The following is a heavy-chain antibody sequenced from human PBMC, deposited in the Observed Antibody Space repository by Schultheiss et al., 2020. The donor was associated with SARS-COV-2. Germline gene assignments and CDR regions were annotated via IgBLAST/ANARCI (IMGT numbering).Heavy chain of an antibody. CDR2: ISAYNGNT. CDR3: ATAGESSFGEANGFDS. J-gene: IGHJ3*02. D-gene: IGHD3-10*01. Sequence: ASVKVSCKASGYTFTSYGISWVRQAPGQGLEWMGWISAYNGNTNYAQKFQGRVTITRDMSTSTAYMELSSLRSDDTAVYYCATAGESSFGEANGFDSWGQGTMVTVSS. V-gene: IGHV1-18*04. CDR1: GYTFTSYG.